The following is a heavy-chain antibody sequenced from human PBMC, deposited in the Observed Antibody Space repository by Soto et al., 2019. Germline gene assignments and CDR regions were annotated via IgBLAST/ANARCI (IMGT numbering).Heavy chain of an antibody. CDR3: ARDLTATKIFPLFDP. CDR2: INAGNGNT. D-gene: IGHD1-26*01. V-gene: IGHV1-3*01. Sequence: ASVKVSCKASGYTFTSYAMHWVRQAPGQRLEWMGWINAGNGNTKYSQKFQGRVTITRDTSASTAYMELSSLRSEDTAVYYCARDLTATKIFPLFDPWGQGTLVTAPQ. CDR1: GYTFTSYA. J-gene: IGHJ5*02.